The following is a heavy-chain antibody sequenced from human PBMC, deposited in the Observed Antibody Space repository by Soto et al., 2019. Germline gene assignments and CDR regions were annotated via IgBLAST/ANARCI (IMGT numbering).Heavy chain of an antibody. D-gene: IGHD1-26*01. J-gene: IGHJ4*02. CDR3: ARGGSGSYYFDY. CDR1: GFTFSSYA. V-gene: IGHV3-30*04. CDR2: ISYDGSNK. Sequence: GGYLRLSCAASGFTFSSYAMHWVRQAPGKGLEWVAVISYDGSNKYYADSVKGRFTISRDNSKNTLYLQMNSLRAEDTAVYYCARGGSGSYYFDYWGQGTLVTVSS.